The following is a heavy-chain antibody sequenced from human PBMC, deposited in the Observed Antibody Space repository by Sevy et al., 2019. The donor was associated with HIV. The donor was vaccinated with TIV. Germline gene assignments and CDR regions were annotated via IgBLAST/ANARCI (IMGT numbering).Heavy chain of an antibody. Sequence: VKGRFTISRDDSKNTLYLQMNSLKTEDTAVYYCTTFNSWNVIFDYWGQGTLVTVSS. CDR3: TTFNSWNVIFDY. J-gene: IGHJ4*02. V-gene: IGHV3-15*01. D-gene: IGHD1-1*01.